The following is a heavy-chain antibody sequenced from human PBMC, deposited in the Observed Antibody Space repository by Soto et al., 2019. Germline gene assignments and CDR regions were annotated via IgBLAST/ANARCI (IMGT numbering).Heavy chain of an antibody. J-gene: IGHJ6*02. Sequence: EVQLVESGGGLVQPGGSLRLSCAASGFTFSSYDMHWVRQATGKGLEWVSAIGTAGDTYYPGSVKGRFTISRENAKNSLYLQMNSLRAGDTAAYYRARGLPGLIGHAPPYGMDVWGQGTTVTVSS. D-gene: IGHD2-8*01. CDR3: ARGLPGLIGHAPPYGMDV. CDR2: IGTAGDT. V-gene: IGHV3-13*01. CDR1: GFTFSSYD.